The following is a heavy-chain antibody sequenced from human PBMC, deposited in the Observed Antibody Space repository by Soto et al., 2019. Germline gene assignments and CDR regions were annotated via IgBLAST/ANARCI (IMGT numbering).Heavy chain of an antibody. CDR3: ARMILRFFDN. CDR1: GGSLSGYY. Sequence: SETLSLTCAVDGGSLSGYYWTWIRQSPGEGLEWIGEINYSGSTVYNPSLKSRATISVDTSKDQFSLRLTSVTAADTAVYYCARMILRFFDNWGQGALVTVFS. D-gene: IGHD3-16*01. J-gene: IGHJ4*02. CDR2: INYSGST. V-gene: IGHV4-34*01.